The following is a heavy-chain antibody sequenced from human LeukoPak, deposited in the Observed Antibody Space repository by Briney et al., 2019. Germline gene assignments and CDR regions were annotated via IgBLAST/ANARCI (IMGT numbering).Heavy chain of an antibody. CDR1: GGSISTSSHY. J-gene: IGHJ5*01. D-gene: IGHD2-15*01. Sequence: SETLSLTCTVSGGSISTSSHYWGWIRQPPGKGLEWIGSIQYSGNTYYNPSLKSRVTISADTSKNQFSLKLSSVTAADTAVYYCARLSGIYCDRGSCFNCFDSWGQGTLVTVSS. V-gene: IGHV4-39*01. CDR2: IQYSGNT. CDR3: ARLSGIYCDRGSCFNCFDS.